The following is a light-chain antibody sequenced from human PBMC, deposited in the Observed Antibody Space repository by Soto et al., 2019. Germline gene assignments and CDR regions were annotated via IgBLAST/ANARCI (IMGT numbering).Light chain of an antibody. V-gene: IGKV3-20*01. J-gene: IGKJ4*01. CDR1: QSGSRTY. Sequence: VLTQSPDTLSLSPGARATLSCRASQSGSRTYLAWYQQKPGQAPRLLIFGTSNRATGIPDRFSGSGSGTDVPLTVNRLEPEDFAVYYCQQYDHSPLTFGGGTKVEIK. CDR3: QQYDHSPLT. CDR2: GTS.